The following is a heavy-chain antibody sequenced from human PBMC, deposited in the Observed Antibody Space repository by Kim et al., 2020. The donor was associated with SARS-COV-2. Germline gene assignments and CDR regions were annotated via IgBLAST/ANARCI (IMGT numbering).Heavy chain of an antibody. J-gene: IGHJ5*02. CDR3: ARAHMGPEGDSGFDP. CDR1: GGSISSSSYY. D-gene: IGHD1-26*01. CDR2: IYYSGST. Sequence: SETLSLTCTVSGGSISSSSYYWGWIRQPPGKGLEWIGSIYYSGSTYYNPSLKSRVTISVDTSKNQFSLKLSSVTAADTAVYYCARAHMGPEGDSGFDPWGQGTLVTVSS. V-gene: IGHV4-39*07.